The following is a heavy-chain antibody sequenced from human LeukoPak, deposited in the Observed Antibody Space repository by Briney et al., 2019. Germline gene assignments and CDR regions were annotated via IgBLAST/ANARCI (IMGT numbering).Heavy chain of an antibody. Sequence: GGSLRLSCAASGFTFSSYSMNWVRQAPGKGLEWVSYISSSSSTIYYADSVKGRFTISRDNAKNSLYLQMNSLRAEDTAVYYCARDLRSKRAVAGTGYDYWGQGTLVTVSS. V-gene: IGHV3-48*04. D-gene: IGHD6-19*01. CDR3: ARDLRSKRAVAGTGYDY. CDR2: ISSSSSTI. CDR1: GFTFSSYS. J-gene: IGHJ4*02.